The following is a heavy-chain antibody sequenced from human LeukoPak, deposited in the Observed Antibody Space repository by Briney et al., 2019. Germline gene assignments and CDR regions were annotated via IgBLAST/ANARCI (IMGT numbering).Heavy chain of an antibody. CDR2: ISDSGGRT. CDR1: GITLSNYG. D-gene: IGHD3-22*01. V-gene: IGHV3-23*01. CDR3: AKRGVVIRVILVGFHKEAYYFDS. Sequence: AGSLRLSCAVSGITLSNYGMSWVRQAPGKGLEWVAGISDSGGRTKYADSVKGRFTISRDNSKNTLYLQMNSLRAEDTAVYFCAKRGVVIRVILVGFHKEAYYFDSWGQGALVTVSS. J-gene: IGHJ4*02.